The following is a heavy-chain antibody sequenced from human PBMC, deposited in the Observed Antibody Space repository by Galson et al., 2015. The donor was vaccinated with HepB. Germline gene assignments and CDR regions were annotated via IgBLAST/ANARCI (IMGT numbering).Heavy chain of an antibody. J-gene: IGHJ5*02. CDR3: ARGLGYCDSTSCRNWIDP. CDR2: MNPNSGNT. D-gene: IGHD2-2*01. Sequence: SVKVSCKASGYTFTSYDINWVRQATGQGLEWMGRMNPNSGNTGYAQKFQGRVTMTRNTSISTAYMELSSLRSEDTAVYYCARGLGYCDSTSCRNWIDPWGQGTLVTVSS. CDR1: GYTFTSYD. V-gene: IGHV1-8*01.